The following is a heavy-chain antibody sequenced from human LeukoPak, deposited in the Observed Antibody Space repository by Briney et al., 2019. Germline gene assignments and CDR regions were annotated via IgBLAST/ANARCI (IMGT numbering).Heavy chain of an antibody. J-gene: IGHJ6*03. CDR1: GGSISGYY. D-gene: IGHD6-13*01. V-gene: IGHV4-59*01. CDR2: IYYSGST. CDR3: ARRGAAGKYYYYYMDV. Sequence: PSETLSLTCSVSGGSISGYYWNWIRQPPGKRLEFIGYIYYSGSTNYNPSLKSRVTISVDTSKNQFSLKLSSVTAADTAVYYCARRGAAGKYYYYYMDVWGKGTTVTVSS.